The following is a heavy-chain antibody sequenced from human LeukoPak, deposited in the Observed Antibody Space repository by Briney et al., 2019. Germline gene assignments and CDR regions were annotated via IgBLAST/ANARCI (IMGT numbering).Heavy chain of an antibody. Sequence: GGSLRLSCAASGFTFSSYAMSWVRQAPGKGLQWVSAIIPSGGSTYYADSVKGRFTISRDNSKNTLYLQMNSLRAEDTAVYYCAKGYSSVWYSHFDYWGQGTPVTVSS. D-gene: IGHD6-19*01. CDR3: AKGYSSVWYSHFDY. CDR1: GFTFSSYA. V-gene: IGHV3-23*01. CDR2: IIPSGGST. J-gene: IGHJ4*02.